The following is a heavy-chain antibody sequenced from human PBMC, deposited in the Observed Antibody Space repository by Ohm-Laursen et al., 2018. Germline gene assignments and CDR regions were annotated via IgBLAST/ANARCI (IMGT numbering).Heavy chain of an antibody. CDR3: AKDQVAVAVYYFDY. CDR1: GFTFSSYG. J-gene: IGHJ4*02. V-gene: IGHV3-30*18. CDR2: ISYDESDE. Sequence: SLRLSCAASGFTFSSYGMHWVRQAPGKGLEWVALISYDESDEYYADSVKGRFTISRDNSKNTLYLQMNSLRADDTAVYYCAKDQVAVAVYYFDYWGQGTLVTVSS. D-gene: IGHD6-19*01.